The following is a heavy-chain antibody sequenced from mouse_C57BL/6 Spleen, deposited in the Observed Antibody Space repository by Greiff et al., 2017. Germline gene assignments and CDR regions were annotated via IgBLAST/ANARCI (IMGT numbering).Heavy chain of an antibody. V-gene: IGHV1-4*01. Sequence: QVQLQQSGAELARPGASVKMSCKASGYTFTSYTMHWVKQRPGQGLEWIGYINPSSGYTKYNQKFKDKATLTADKSSSTAYMQLSSLTSEDSAVYYCARLYGSSYDFDYWGQGTTRTVSS. CDR3: ARLYGSSYDFDY. D-gene: IGHD1-1*01. CDR1: GYTFTSYT. CDR2: INPSSGYT. J-gene: IGHJ2*01.